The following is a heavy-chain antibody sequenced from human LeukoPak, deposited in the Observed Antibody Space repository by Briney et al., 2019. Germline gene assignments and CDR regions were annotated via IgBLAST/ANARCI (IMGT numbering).Heavy chain of an antibody. J-gene: IGHJ4*02. CDR1: GFTFSSYA. Sequence: EGSLRLSCAASGFTFSSYAMSWVRQAPGKGLEWVSAISGSGGSTYYADSVKGRFTISRDNSKNTLYLQMNSLRAEDTAVYYCAKARRVVDHFDYWGQGTLVTVSS. V-gene: IGHV3-23*01. CDR2: ISGSGGST. D-gene: IGHD2-15*01. CDR3: AKARRVVDHFDY.